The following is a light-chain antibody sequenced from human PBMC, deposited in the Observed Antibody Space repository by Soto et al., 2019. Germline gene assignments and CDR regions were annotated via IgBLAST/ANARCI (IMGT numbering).Light chain of an antibody. CDR2: DAT. CDR3: QQSYSTPRT. J-gene: IGKJ1*01. V-gene: IGKV1-39*01. Sequence: QSPSSLSASVGDRVTITCRASQSISSYLNWYQQRPGKAPNLLIYDATRLHSGVPPRFSGSGSGTDFTLTISSLQPEDFATYYCQQSYSTPRTFGQGTKVDIK. CDR1: QSISSY.